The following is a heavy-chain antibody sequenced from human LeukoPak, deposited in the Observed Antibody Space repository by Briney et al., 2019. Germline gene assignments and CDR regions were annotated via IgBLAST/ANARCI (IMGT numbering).Heavy chain of an antibody. CDR3: ARGGYGGYGLDY. D-gene: IGHD5-12*01. V-gene: IGHV4-59*08. CDR1: GGSISTYY. J-gene: IGHJ4*02. Sequence: SETLSLTCTVSGGSISTYYWSWIRQPPGKGLEWIGNIYYSGSTNYNPSLKSRVTISVDTSKNQFSLKLTAVTAADTAVYYCARGGYGGYGLDYWGQGTLVTVSS. CDR2: IYYSGST.